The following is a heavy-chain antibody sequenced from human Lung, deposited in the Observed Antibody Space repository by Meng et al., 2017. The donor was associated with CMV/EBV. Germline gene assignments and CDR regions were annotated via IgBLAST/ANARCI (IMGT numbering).Heavy chain of an antibody. Sequence: QVQVQLSEPGLVELQHTLSLTRASSGDIVSSNSAAWHWIRQSPSGGLEWLGRTYYRSKWYHEYAVSVKSRITISPDTPKNHFYLQLNSMTPEDTAVYYCARVINGGCGDWGQGTLVTVSS. D-gene: IGHD4-23*01. J-gene: IGHJ4*02. CDR1: GDIVSSNSAA. CDR2: TYYRSKWYH. CDR3: ARVINGGCGD. V-gene: IGHV6-1*01.